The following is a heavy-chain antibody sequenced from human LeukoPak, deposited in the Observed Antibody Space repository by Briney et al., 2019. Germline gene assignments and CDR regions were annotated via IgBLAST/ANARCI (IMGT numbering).Heavy chain of an antibody. V-gene: IGHV4-59*01. CDR3: KQKPAYDILTGAQEAYYFDY. D-gene: IGHD3-9*01. CDR1: GGSISSYY. J-gene: IGHJ4*02. Sequence: PSETLALTCTVSGGSISSYYWSWIRQPPGKGLEWIGYIYYSGSTNYNPSLKSRVTVSVDTSKNQFSLKLSSVTAADTAVYFCKQKPAYDILTGAQEAYYFDYWGQGTLVTVSS. CDR2: IYYSGST.